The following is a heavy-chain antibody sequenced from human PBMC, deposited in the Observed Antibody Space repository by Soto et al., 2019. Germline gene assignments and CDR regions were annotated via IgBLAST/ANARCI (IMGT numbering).Heavy chain of an antibody. CDR1: GYTFTSYG. CDR3: ARDRGIAAAPDYYMDV. D-gene: IGHD6-13*01. J-gene: IGHJ6*03. Sequence: GASVKVSCKGSGYTFTSYGISWVRQAPGQGLEWMGWISAYNGNTNYAQKLQGRVTMTTDTSTSTAYMELRSLRSDDTAVYYCARDRGIAAAPDYYMDVWGKGTTVTVSS. CDR2: ISAYNGNT. V-gene: IGHV1-18*01.